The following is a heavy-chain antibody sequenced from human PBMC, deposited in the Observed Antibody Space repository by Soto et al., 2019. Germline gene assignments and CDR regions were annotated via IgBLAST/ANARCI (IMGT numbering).Heavy chain of an antibody. CDR3: ARLAVAEGFDP. CDR2: IHAGGST. Sequence: EVQLVETGGGLIQPGGSLRLSCAASGFSVSNNYMSWVRQAPGKGLEWVSIIHAGGSTYYAVSVKGRFTICRDNSKNTVDLPSNGLGDESTAIYYCARLAVAEGFDPWGQGPLVTFSS. D-gene: IGHD6-19*01. J-gene: IGHJ5*02. V-gene: IGHV3-53*02. CDR1: GFSVSNNY.